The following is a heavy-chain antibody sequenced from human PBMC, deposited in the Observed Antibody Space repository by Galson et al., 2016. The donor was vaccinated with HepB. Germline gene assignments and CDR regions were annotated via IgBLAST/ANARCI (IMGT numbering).Heavy chain of an antibody. Sequence: SLRLSCAASGLTFSSYAMTWVRQAPGKGLEWVSTITDNGGHTYYADSVKGRFTISRDNSKNTLYLQMNSLRAEDTALYYCASHAASGSYSDYVPHWGQGTLGTVSS. CDR3: ASHAASGSYSDYVPH. D-gene: IGHD3-10*01. CDR1: GLTFSSYA. J-gene: IGHJ4*02. CDR2: ITDNGGHT. V-gene: IGHV3-23*01.